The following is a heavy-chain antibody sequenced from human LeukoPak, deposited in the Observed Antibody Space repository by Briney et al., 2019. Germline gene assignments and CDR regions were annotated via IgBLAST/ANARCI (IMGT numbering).Heavy chain of an antibody. Sequence: ASVKVSCKASGYTFTSYGISWVRQAPGQGLEWMGWISAYNGNTNYAQKLQGRVTMTTDTSTSTAYMELRSLRSDDTAVYYCARYVDIVATIKDDAFDIWGQGIMVTVSS. D-gene: IGHD5-12*01. V-gene: IGHV1-18*01. CDR3: ARYVDIVATIKDDAFDI. J-gene: IGHJ3*02. CDR1: GYTFTSYG. CDR2: ISAYNGNT.